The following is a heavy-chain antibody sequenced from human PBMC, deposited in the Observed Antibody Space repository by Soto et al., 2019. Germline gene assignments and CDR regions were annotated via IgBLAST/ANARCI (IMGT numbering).Heavy chain of an antibody. J-gene: IGHJ5*02. CDR2: INHSGST. CDR3: ARGRRGRGVIITAGNWFDP. D-gene: IGHD3-10*01. CDR1: GGSFSGYY. V-gene: IGHV4-34*01. Sequence: SETLSLTCAVYGGSFSGYYWSWIRQPPGKGLEWIGEINHSGSTNYNPSLKSRVTISVDTSKNQFSLKLSSVTAADTAVYYCARGRRGRGVIITAGNWFDPWGQGTLVTVSS.